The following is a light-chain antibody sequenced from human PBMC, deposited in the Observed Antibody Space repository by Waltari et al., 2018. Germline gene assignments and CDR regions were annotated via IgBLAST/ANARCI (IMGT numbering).Light chain of an antibody. Sequence: QSALTQPPPASGSPGHSVTISCTVTARDVGGFRFVSWYQQHPGKAPRLIIYDVIKRPSGVPDRFSGSKSGNTASLTVSGLQPEDEADYFCCSFSGANNVLFGGGTKLTVL. J-gene: IGLJ2*01. CDR3: CSFSGANNVL. CDR2: DVI. CDR1: ARDVGGFRF. V-gene: IGLV2-8*01.